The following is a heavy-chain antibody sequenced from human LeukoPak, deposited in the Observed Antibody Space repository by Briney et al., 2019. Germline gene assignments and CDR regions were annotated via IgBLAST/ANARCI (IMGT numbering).Heavy chain of an antibody. V-gene: IGHV4-34*01. Sequence: KTSETLSLTCAVYGGSFSGYYWSWIRQPPGKGLERIGEINHSGSTNYNPSLKSRVTISVDTSKNQFSLKLSSVTAADTAVYYCARMGGIAAAGTGYYYYMDVWGKGTTVTVSS. CDR3: ARMGGIAAAGTGYYYYMDV. D-gene: IGHD6-13*01. CDR2: INHSGST. CDR1: GGSFSGYY. J-gene: IGHJ6*03.